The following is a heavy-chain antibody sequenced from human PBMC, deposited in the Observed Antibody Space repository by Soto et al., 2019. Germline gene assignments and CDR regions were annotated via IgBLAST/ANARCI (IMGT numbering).Heavy chain of an antibody. J-gene: IGHJ6*02. CDR1: GFTFSSYA. CDR3: ASDIVATIGYYGMDV. CDR2: ISYDGSNK. V-gene: IGHV3-30-3*01. Sequence: QVQLVESGGGVVQPGRSLRLSCAASGFTFSSYAMHWVRQAPGKGLEWVAVISYDGSNKYYADSVKGRFTISRDNYKNTLYLQMNSLRAEDTAVYYCASDIVATIGYYGMDVWGQGTTVTVSS. D-gene: IGHD5-12*01.